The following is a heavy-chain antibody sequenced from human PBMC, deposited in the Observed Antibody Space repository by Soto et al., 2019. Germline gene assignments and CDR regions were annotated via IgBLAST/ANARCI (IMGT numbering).Heavy chain of an antibody. CDR3: ARDGRGYCSSTSCSKGYYYYYMDV. CDR1: GFTFSSYW. Sequence: GGSLRLSCAASGFTFSSYWMSWVRQAPGKGLEWVANIKQDGSEKYYVDSVKGRFTISRDNAKNSLYLQMNSLRAEDTAVYYCARDGRGYCSSTSCSKGYYYYYMDVWGKGTTVTVSS. CDR2: IKQDGSEK. D-gene: IGHD2-2*01. V-gene: IGHV3-7*01. J-gene: IGHJ6*03.